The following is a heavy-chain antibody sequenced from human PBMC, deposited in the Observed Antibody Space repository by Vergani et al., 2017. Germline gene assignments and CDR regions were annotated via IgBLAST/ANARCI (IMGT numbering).Heavy chain of an antibody. D-gene: IGHD2-2*01. CDR3: ARDGGHCSSTSCQYVYYYYMDV. J-gene: IGHJ6*03. CDR1: GFTFSSYA. CDR2: ISYDGSNK. Sequence: QVQLVESGGGVVQPGRSLRLSCAASGFTFSSYAMHWVRQAPGKGLEWVAVISYDGSNKYYADSVKGRFTISRDNSKTTRYLQMTSLRGEDTAVYYCARDGGHCSSTSCQYVYYYYMDVWGKGTTVIVSS. V-gene: IGHV3-30-3*01.